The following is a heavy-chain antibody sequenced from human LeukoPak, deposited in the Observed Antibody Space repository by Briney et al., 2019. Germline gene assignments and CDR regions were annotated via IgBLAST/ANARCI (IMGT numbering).Heavy chain of an antibody. J-gene: IGHJ4*02. CDR2: IYTSGST. Sequence: TLSLTCTVSGGSISSGSYYWSWIRQPAGKGLEWIGRIYTSGSTNYNPSLKSRVTISVDTSKNQFSLKLSSVTAADTAVYYCARELVRDWGQGTLVTVSS. CDR3: ARELVRD. D-gene: IGHD3-10*01. V-gene: IGHV4-61*02. CDR1: GGSISSGSYY.